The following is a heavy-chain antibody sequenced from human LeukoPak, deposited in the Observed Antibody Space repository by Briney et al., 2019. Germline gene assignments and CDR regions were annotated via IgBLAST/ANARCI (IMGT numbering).Heavy chain of an antibody. Sequence: GGSLRLSCAASGFTFSSYSMNWVCQAPGKGLEWVSSISSSSSYIYYADSVKGRFTISRDNAKNSLYLQMSSLRAEDTAVYYCARKRNGDYLFDYWGQGTLVTVSS. CDR2: ISSSSSYI. CDR3: ARKRNGDYLFDY. V-gene: IGHV3-21*01. J-gene: IGHJ4*02. CDR1: GFTFSSYS. D-gene: IGHD4-17*01.